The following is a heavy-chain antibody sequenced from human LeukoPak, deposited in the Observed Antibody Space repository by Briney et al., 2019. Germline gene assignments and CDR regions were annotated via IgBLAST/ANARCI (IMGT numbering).Heavy chain of an antibody. CDR1: GGSTSSSSYY. V-gene: IGHV4-39*01. J-gene: IGHJ4*02. CDR3: ARRTYYDSSGYFVFDY. D-gene: IGHD3-22*01. Sequence: PSETLSLTCTVSGGSTSSSSYYWGWIRQPPGKGLEWIGSIYYSGSTYYNPSLKSRVTISVDTSKNQFSLKLSSVTAADTAVYYCARRTYYDSSGYFVFDYWGQGTLVTVSS. CDR2: IYYSGST.